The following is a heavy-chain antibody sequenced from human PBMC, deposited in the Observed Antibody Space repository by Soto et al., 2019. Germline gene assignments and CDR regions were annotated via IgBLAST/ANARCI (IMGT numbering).Heavy chain of an antibody. CDR1: GGTFSSYA. Sequence: QVQLVQSGAEVKKPGSSVKVSCKASGGTFSSYAISWVRQAPGQGLEWMGGIIPIFGTANYAQKFQGRVTITADESTSTAYMELSSLRSEDTAVYYCARRVAAARYYYYYYGMDVWVQGTTVTVSS. D-gene: IGHD6-13*01. J-gene: IGHJ6*02. CDR3: ARRVAAARYYYYYYGMDV. V-gene: IGHV1-69*01. CDR2: IIPIFGTA.